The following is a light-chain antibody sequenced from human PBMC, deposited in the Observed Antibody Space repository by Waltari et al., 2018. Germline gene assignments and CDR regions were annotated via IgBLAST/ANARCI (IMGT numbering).Light chain of an antibody. CDR2: RNN. Sequence: QYVLTQPPPASGTPGHKVTISRSGTRSNIGRNYVFWDHQLPGAAPKLLIFRNNQRPSGVPGRVSGAKSGTSASLAISGLRSDDEGDYYCASWDVNLNGGVLGGGTKVTVL. CDR1: RSNIGRNY. V-gene: IGLV1-47*01. J-gene: IGLJ3*02. CDR3: ASWDVNLNGGV.